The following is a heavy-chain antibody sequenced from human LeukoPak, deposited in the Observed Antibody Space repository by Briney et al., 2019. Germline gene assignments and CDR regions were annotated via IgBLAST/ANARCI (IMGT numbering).Heavy chain of an antibody. Sequence: ASVKVSCKASGYTFTSYGISWVRQAPGQGLEWMGWISAYNGNTNYAQKLQGRVTMTTDTSTSTAYMELRSLRSDDTAVYYCARDPIAVAGPHYFDYWGQGTPVTVSS. V-gene: IGHV1-18*01. D-gene: IGHD6-19*01. CDR1: GYTFTSYG. CDR2: ISAYNGNT. CDR3: ARDPIAVAGPHYFDY. J-gene: IGHJ4*02.